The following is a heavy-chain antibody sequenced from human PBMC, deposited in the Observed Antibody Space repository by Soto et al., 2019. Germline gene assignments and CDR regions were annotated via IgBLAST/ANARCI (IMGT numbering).Heavy chain of an antibody. CDR1: GFTFSDYY. CDR3: ARDGRWGAMDIPAY. V-gene: IGHV3-11*06. D-gene: IGHD5-18*01. CDR2: ISSSSSDT. J-gene: IGHJ4*02. Sequence: QVQLVASVGGLVKPGGSMRLSCAASGFTFSDYYMSWLRQAPGKGLEWVSYISSSSSDTNYAYSVNGRFTISRDNAKNSLYLQMNSLRAEDTAVYYCARDGRWGAMDIPAYWGQGTLVTVSS.